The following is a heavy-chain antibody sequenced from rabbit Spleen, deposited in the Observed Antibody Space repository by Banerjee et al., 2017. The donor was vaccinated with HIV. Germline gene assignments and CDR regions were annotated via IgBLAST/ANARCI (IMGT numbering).Heavy chain of an antibody. J-gene: IGHJ4*01. D-gene: IGHD6-1*01. Sequence: QSLEESGGDLVKPGASLTLTCKASGFTISTIYWMNWVRQAPGKGLEWIARIYGGSSDTTGYASWAKGRFTISKTSSTTVTLQMTSLTAADTATYFCVRAVADSNGLWELWGQGTLVTVS. CDR1: GFTISTIYW. CDR3: VRAVADSNGLWEL. V-gene: IGHV1S40*01. CDR2: IYGGSSDTT.